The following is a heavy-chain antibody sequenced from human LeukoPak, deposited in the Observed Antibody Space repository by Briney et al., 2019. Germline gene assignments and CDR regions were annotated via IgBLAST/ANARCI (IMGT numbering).Heavy chain of an antibody. Sequence: SETLSLTCTVSGGSISSSSYSWGWIRQPPGKGLEWIGSIYYSGSTYYNPSLKSRVTISVDTSKNQFSLKLSSVTAADTAVYYCARPTAAAGSYYFDYWGQGTLVTVSS. V-gene: IGHV4-39*01. J-gene: IGHJ4*02. D-gene: IGHD6-13*01. CDR2: IYYSGST. CDR3: ARPTAAAGSYYFDY. CDR1: GGSISSSSYS.